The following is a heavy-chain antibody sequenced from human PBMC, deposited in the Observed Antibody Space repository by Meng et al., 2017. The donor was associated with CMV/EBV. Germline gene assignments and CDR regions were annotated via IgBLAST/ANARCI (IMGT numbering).Heavy chain of an antibody. V-gene: IGHV3-7*01. CDR1: GFTFSSYW. Sequence: GESLKISRAASGFTFSSYWMSWVRQAPGKGLEWVANIKQDGSEKYYVDSVKGRFTISRDNAKNSLYLQMNSLRAEDTAVYYCARDGRDDFWSGVDVWGQGTTVTVS. CDR3: ARDGRDDFWSGVDV. J-gene: IGHJ6*02. D-gene: IGHD3-3*01. CDR2: IKQDGSEK.